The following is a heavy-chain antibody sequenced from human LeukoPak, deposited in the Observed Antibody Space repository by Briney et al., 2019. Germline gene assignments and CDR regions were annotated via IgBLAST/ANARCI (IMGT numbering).Heavy chain of an antibody. V-gene: IGHV1-69*05. CDR1: GGTFSSYA. CDR3: ASGSYYDSGGADLTPIYYYYMDV. Sequence: SSVKVSCKASGGTFSSYAISWVRQAPGQGLEWMGSIVPIFGTANYAQKFQGRVTITTDESTSTAYMELSSLRSEDTAVYYCASGSYYDSGGADLTPIYYYYMDVWGKGTTVTVSS. CDR2: IVPIFGTA. D-gene: IGHD3-22*01. J-gene: IGHJ6*03.